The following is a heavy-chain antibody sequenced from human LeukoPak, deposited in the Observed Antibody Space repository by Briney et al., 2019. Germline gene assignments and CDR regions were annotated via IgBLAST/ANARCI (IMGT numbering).Heavy chain of an antibody. Sequence: ASVKVSCKASGYAFTSYDINWVRQATGQGLEWMGWMNPNSGNTGYAQKFQGRVTMTRNTSISTAYMELSSLRSEDTAVYYCARNGLWFGELLLIWGQGTLVTVSS. J-gene: IGHJ4*02. D-gene: IGHD3-10*01. V-gene: IGHV1-8*01. CDR1: GYAFTSYD. CDR3: ARNGLWFGELLLI. CDR2: MNPNSGNT.